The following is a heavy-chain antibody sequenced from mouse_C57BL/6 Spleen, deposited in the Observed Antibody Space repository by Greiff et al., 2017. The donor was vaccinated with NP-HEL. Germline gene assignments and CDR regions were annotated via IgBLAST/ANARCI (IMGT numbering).Heavy chain of an antibody. D-gene: IGHD4-1*01. J-gene: IGHJ2*01. CDR1: GFTFSSYA. CDR3: ARTGPFDY. CDR2: ISDGGSYT. Sequence: EVQGVESGGGLVKPGGSLKLSCAASGFTFSSYAMSWVRQTPEKRLEWVATISDGGSYTYYPDNVKGRFTISRDNAKNNLYLQMSHLKSEDTAMYYCARTGPFDYWGQGITLTVSS. V-gene: IGHV5-4*01.